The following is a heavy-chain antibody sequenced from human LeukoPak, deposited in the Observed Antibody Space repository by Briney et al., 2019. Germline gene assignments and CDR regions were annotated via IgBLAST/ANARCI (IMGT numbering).Heavy chain of an antibody. D-gene: IGHD3-16*02. Sequence: PSETLSLTCAVYGGSFSGYYWSWIRQPPGKGLEWIGEINHSGSTNYNPSLKSRVTISVDTSKNQFSLKLSSVTAADTAVYYCARRGFVWGSYRFDYWGQGTLVTVSS. CDR1: GGSFSGYY. CDR2: INHSGST. V-gene: IGHV4-34*01. J-gene: IGHJ4*02. CDR3: ARRGFVWGSYRFDY.